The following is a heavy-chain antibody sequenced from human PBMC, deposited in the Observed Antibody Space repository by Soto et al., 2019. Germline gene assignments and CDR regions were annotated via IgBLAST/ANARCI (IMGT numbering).Heavy chain of an antibody. J-gene: IGHJ4*02. CDR1: GFTFSSCG. D-gene: IGHD6-13*01. CDR3: ARDIAAAGPFDY. Sequence: GGSLRLSCAASGFTFSSCGMHWVRQAPGKGLEWVAVIWYDGSNKYYADSVKGRFTISRDNSKNTLYLQMNSLRAEDTAVYYCARDIAAAGPFDYWGQGTLVTVSS. V-gene: IGHV3-33*01. CDR2: IWYDGSNK.